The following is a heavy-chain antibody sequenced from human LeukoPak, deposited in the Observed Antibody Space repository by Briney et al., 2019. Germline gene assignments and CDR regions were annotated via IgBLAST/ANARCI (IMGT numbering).Heavy chain of an antibody. CDR1: GGPISSYY. Sequence: SETLSLTCTVSGGPISSYYWSWIRQPPGKEPEWIGYIYYSGSTNYSPSLKSRVTISVDTSKNQFSLNLSSVTAADTAVYYCAMRSIAAAGKDLDYWGQGTLVTVSS. V-gene: IGHV4-59*01. J-gene: IGHJ4*02. D-gene: IGHD6-13*01. CDR2: IYYSGST. CDR3: AMRSIAAAGKDLDY.